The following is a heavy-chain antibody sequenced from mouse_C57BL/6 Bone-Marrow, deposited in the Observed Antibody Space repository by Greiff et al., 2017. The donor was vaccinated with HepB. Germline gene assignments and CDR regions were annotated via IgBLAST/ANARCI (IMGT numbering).Heavy chain of an antibody. D-gene: IGHD2-4*01. CDR3: ARHPYDYDGVAY. V-gene: IGHV5-15*04. CDR2: ISNLAYSI. Sequence: EVKLVESGGGLVQPGGSLKLSCAASGFTFSDYGMAWVRQAPRKGPEWVAFISNLAYSIYYADTVTGRFTISRENAKNTLYLEMSSLRSEDTAMYYCARHPYDYDGVAYWGQGTLVTVSA. J-gene: IGHJ3*01. CDR1: GFTFSDYG.